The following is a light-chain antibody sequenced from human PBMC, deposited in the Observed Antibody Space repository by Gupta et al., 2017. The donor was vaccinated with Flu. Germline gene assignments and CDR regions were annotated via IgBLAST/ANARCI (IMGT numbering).Light chain of an antibody. CDR1: QSISSY. V-gene: IGKV1-39*01. Sequence: PSSLSASVGDRVTITCRAGQSISSYLNWYQQKPGKAPKLLIYDGSTLQSGVPSRFSGSRSGTDFTLTISSLQPEDFATYYCEQSYNTPRTFGQGTKVEIK. CDR3: EQSYNTPRT. CDR2: DGS. J-gene: IGKJ1*01.